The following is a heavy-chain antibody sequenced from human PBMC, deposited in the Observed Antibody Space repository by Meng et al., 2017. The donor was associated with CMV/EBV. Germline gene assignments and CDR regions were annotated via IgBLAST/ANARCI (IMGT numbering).Heavy chain of an antibody. CDR2: INPNSGGT. D-gene: IGHD3-22*01. Sequence: ASVNVSCKASGYTFTGYYMHWVRQAPGQGLEWMGWINPNSGGTNYAQKFQGRVTMTRDTSISTAYMELSRLRSDDTAVYYCARYDRRVGFPYGMDVWGQGTTVTVSS. V-gene: IGHV1-2*02. J-gene: IGHJ6*02. CDR1: GYTFTGYY. CDR3: ARYDRRVGFPYGMDV.